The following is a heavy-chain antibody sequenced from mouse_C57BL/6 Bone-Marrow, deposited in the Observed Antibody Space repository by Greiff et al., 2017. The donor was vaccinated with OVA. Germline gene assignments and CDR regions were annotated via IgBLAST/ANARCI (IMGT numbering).Heavy chain of an antibody. V-gene: IGHV10-1*01. J-gene: IGHJ4*01. CDR2: IRSKSNNYAT. Sequence: EVKLMESGGGLVQPKGSLKLSCAASGFSFNTYAMNWVRQAPGKGLEWVARIRSKSNNYATYYADSVKDRFTISRDDSESMLYLQMNNLKTEDTAMYYCVVTTEAMDYWGQGTSVTVSS. CDR3: VVTTEAMDY. D-gene: IGHD1-1*01. CDR1: GFSFNTYA.